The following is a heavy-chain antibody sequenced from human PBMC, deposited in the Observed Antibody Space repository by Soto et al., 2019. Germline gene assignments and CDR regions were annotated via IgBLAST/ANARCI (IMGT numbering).Heavy chain of an antibody. CDR2: ISYDGSNK. J-gene: IGHJ4*02. CDR1: GFTFSSYA. Sequence: QVQLVESGGGVVQPGRSLRISCAASGFTFSSYAMHWVRQAPGKGLEWVAVISYDGSNKYYADSVKGRFTISRDNSKNTLYLQMNSLRAEDTAVYYCAREKGNYWGQGTLVTVSS. CDR3: AREKGNY. V-gene: IGHV3-30-3*01.